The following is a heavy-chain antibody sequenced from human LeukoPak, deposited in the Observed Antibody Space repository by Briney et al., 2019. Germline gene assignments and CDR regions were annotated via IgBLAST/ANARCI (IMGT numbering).Heavy chain of an antibody. V-gene: IGHV4-34*01. Sequence: PSETLSLTCAVYGGSFSGYYWSWIRQPPGKGLEWIGEIYHSGSTTYNPSVESRVSISVDTSKNQFSLNLRSVTAADTAVYYCARGRFNSGQRLAFDVWGQGTMVTVSS. J-gene: IGHJ3*01. CDR2: IYHSGST. CDR1: GGSFSGYY. CDR3: ARGRFNSGQRLAFDV. D-gene: IGHD6-19*01.